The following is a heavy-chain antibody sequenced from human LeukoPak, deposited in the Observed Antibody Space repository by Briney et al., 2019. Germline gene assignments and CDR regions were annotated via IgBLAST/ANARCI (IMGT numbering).Heavy chain of an antibody. J-gene: IGHJ4*02. CDR3: AKGIRNYDGEDY. V-gene: IGHV3-23*01. CDR2: ISGSGGST. CDR1: GFTFSSYA. D-gene: IGHD1-7*01. Sequence: PGGSLRLSCAASGFTFSSYAMSWVRQAPGKGLEWDSAISGSGGSTYYADSVKGRFTISRDNSKNTLYLQMNSLRAEDTAVYYCAKGIRNYDGEDYWGQGTLVTVSS.